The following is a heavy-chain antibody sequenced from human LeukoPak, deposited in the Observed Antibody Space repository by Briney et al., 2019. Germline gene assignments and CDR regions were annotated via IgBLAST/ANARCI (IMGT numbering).Heavy chain of an antibody. CDR2: INHSGST. V-gene: IGHV4-34*01. CDR3: ARARITMIVVHYYYGMDV. D-gene: IGHD3-22*01. Sequence: SETLSLTCAVYGGSFSGYYWNWIRQPPGKGLEWIGEINHSGSTNYNPSLKSRVTISVDTSKNQFSLKLSSVTAADTAVYYFARARITMIVVHYYYGMDVWGQGTTVTVSS. J-gene: IGHJ6*02. CDR1: GGSFSGYY.